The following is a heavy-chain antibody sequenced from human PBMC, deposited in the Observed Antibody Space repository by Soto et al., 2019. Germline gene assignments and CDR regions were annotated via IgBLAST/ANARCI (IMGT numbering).Heavy chain of an antibody. CDR3: ARGPRVSSTGTGAH. D-gene: IGHD1-1*01. CDR2: ISDDGSTA. J-gene: IGHJ4*02. CDR1: GFTFSAYW. Sequence: PGGSLRLSCAVSGFTFSAYWMHWVRQVPGKGLTWVSRISDDGSTATYADSVKGRFVISRDNAKNSLYLEMNTLRVDDSGLYYCARGPRVSSTGTGAHWGRGT. V-gene: IGHV3-74*01.